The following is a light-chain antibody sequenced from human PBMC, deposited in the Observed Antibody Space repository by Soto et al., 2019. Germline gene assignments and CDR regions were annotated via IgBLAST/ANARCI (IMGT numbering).Light chain of an antibody. J-gene: IGLJ3*02. V-gene: IGLV2-11*01. CDR3: FSYAGTYTLWV. Sequence: QSALTQPRSVSGSPGQSVTISCTGTSNDVGGYNFVSWYQQYPGKAPKLIIYDVSKRPSGVPDRFSGSKSGNTASLTISGLQAEDEADYYCFSYAGTYTLWVFGGGTKLTVL. CDR1: SNDVGGYNF. CDR2: DVS.